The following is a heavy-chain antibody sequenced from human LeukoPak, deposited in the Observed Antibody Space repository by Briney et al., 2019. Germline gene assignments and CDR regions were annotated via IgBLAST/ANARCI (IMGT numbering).Heavy chain of an antibody. CDR1: GYIFTTYA. J-gene: IGHJ6*02. CDR3: ARVNVDSAMGIYYYYGMDV. Sequence: ASVTVSCKASGYIFTTYAVNWVRQAPGQGLEWVGWINTNTGNPTYGQGFTGRFVFSLDTSVSTAYLQISSLKAEDTAIYYCARVNVDSAMGIYYYYGMDVWGQGTTVTVSS. CDR2: INTNTGNP. V-gene: IGHV7-4-1*02. D-gene: IGHD5-18*01.